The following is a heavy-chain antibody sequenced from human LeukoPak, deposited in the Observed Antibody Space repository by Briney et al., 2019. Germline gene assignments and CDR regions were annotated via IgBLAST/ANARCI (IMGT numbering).Heavy chain of an antibody. CDR3: ARVWAPGYYYYMDV. Sequence: SETLSLTCAVYGGSFSGYYWSWIRQPPGKGLEWIALIYHSGTTYYNPSLKSRVTISVGTSKNQFSLKLSSVTAADTAVYYCARVWAPGYYYYMDVWGKGTTVTVSS. CDR2: IYHSGTT. CDR1: GGSFSGYY. D-gene: IGHD3-16*01. V-gene: IGHV4-34*01. J-gene: IGHJ6*03.